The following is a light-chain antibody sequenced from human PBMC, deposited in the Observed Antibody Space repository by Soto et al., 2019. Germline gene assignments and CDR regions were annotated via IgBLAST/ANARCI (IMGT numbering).Light chain of an antibody. J-gene: IGKJ5*01. CDR3: QQRSNWFIT. Sequence: EIVMTQSPATLSLSPGERVTLSCRASQSVSSKLAWYQQKPGQAPRLLIYGASIRATDIPARFSGSGSGTEFTLTISRLQSEDFAVYYCQQRSNWFITFGQGTRLE. CDR1: QSVSSK. V-gene: IGKV3-15*01. CDR2: GAS.